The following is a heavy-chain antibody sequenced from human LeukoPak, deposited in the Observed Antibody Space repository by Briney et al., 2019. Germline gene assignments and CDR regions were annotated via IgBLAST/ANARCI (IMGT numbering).Heavy chain of an antibody. CDR3: AREGYTGRNWFAP. CDR2: IYYSGST. Sequence: SQTLSLTCAVSGDSISSGGYSWSWIRQPPGKGLEWIGYIYYSGSTNYNPSLKSRVTILVDTSKNQFSLKLSSVTAADTAVYYCAREGYTGRNWFAPWGQGTLLTVSS. J-gene: IGHJ5*02. V-gene: IGHV4-61*08. CDR1: GDSISSGGYS. D-gene: IGHD5-12*01.